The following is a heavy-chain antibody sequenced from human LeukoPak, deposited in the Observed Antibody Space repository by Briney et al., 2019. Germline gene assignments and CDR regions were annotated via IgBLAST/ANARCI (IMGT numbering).Heavy chain of an antibody. CDR2: TNPSGGST. D-gene: IGHD2-15*01. CDR3: ARETRVRYCSGGSCHGFWFDP. J-gene: IGHJ5*02. V-gene: IGHV1-46*01. CDR1: GYTFTSYY. Sequence: ASVKVSCKASGYTFTSYYMHWVRQAPGQGLEWMGITNPSGGSTSYAQKFQGRVTMTRDTSTSTVYMELSSLRSEDTAVYYCARETRVRYCSGGSCHGFWFDPWGQGTLVTVSS.